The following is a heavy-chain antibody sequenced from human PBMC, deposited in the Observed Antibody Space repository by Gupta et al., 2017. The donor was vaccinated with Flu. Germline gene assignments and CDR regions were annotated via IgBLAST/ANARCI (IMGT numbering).Heavy chain of an antibody. CDR1: EYTFTAYY. V-gene: IGHV1-2*06. CDR3: AREKHCSTSSCYRWFDP. CDR2: INPHSGTT. D-gene: IGHD2-2*02. J-gene: IGHJ5*02. Sequence: QVQLVQSGAEVKKPGAAVKVSCKASEYTFTAYYIHWVRQATGQGLEWMGRINPHSGTTNYEQKFQGRVTVTMDTSISTAYMDLSRLRSDDTAVYYCAREKHCSTSSCYRWFDPWGQGTLVTVSS.